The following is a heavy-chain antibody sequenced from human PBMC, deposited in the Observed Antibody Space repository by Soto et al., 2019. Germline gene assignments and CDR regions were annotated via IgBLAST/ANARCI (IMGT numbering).Heavy chain of an antibody. D-gene: IGHD3-10*01. CDR1: GGSISSGGYF. CDR3: ARSENYYGSGSYYRWFDP. V-gene: IGHV4-30-2*01. J-gene: IGHJ5*02. CDR2: IYHSGST. Sequence: SETLSLTCAVSGGSISSGGYFWGWIRQPPGKGLEWIGYIYHSGSTYYNPSLKSRVSISVDRSKNQFSLKLSSVTAADTAVYYCARSENYYGSGSYYRWFDPWGQGTLVTVSS.